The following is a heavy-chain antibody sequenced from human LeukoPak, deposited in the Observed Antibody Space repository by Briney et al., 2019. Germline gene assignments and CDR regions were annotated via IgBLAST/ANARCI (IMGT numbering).Heavy chain of an antibody. CDR3: ARYYDSSGYYYDYFDY. CDR1: GGSISSSSYY. Sequence: SETLSLTCTVSGGSISSSSYYWGWIRQPPGKGLEWIGSIYYSGSTYYNPSLKSRVTISVDTSKNQFSLKLSSVTAADTAVYYCARYYDSSGYYYDYFDYWGQGTLVTVSS. CDR2: IYYSGST. D-gene: IGHD3-22*01. V-gene: IGHV4-39*07. J-gene: IGHJ4*02.